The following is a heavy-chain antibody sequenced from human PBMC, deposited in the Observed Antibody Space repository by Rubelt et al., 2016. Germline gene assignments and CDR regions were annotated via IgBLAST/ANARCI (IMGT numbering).Heavy chain of an antibody. CDR2: IIPILGIA. CDR3: ASSLPNLFGIAARDYYYYYGMDV. J-gene: IGHJ6*02. Sequence: QVQLVQSGAEVKKPGSSVKVSCKASGGTFSSYAISWVRQAPGQGLEWMGRIIPILGIANYAQKFQGRVTITADKSTSTANMELNSLRSEETAVYYCASSLPNLFGIAARDYYYYYGMDVWGQGTTVTVSS. CDR1: GGTFSSYA. D-gene: IGHD6-6*01. V-gene: IGHV1-69*04.